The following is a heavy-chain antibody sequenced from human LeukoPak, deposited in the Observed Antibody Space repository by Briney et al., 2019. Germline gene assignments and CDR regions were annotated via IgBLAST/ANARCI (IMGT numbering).Heavy chain of an antibody. Sequence: ASVKVSCKASGYTFTGYYMHWVRQAPGQGLEWMGWINPNSGGTNYAQKFQGWVTMTRDTSISTAYMELSRLRSDDTAVYYCARDTGGGWFDPWGQRTLVTVSS. CDR1: GYTFTGYY. CDR2: INPNSGGT. J-gene: IGHJ5*02. CDR3: ARDTGGGWFDP. V-gene: IGHV1-2*04. D-gene: IGHD4-23*01.